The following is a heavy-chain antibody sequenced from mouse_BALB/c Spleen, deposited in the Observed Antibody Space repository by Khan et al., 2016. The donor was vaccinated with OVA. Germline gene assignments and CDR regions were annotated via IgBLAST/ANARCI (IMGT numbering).Heavy chain of an antibody. CDR2: INYSGSA. Sequence: EVQLQQSGPGLVKPSQSLSLTCTVTGYSITSDYAWNWIRQFPGNKLEWMGYINYSGSANYNPALKSRITITRDPSKNQFFLQMNSVTTADSATYYCARDGSRYSYAMDYWGQGTSVTVSS. D-gene: IGHD2-3*01. CDR1: GYSITSDYA. V-gene: IGHV3-2*02. CDR3: ARDGSRYSYAMDY. J-gene: IGHJ4*01.